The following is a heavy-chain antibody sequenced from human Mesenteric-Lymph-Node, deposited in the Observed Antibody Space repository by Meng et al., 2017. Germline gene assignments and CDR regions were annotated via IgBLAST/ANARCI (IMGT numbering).Heavy chain of an antibody. CDR2: ISGSGGST. CDR1: GFTFSNFW. Sequence: GESLKISCAASGFTFSNFWMTWVRQAPGKGLEWVSAISGSGGSTYYADSVKGRFTISRDNSKNTLYLQMNSLRAEDTAVYYCAKAPGGGYSYGPDYYGMDVWGQGTTVTVSS. D-gene: IGHD5-18*01. CDR3: AKAPGGGYSYGPDYYGMDV. J-gene: IGHJ6*02. V-gene: IGHV3-23*01.